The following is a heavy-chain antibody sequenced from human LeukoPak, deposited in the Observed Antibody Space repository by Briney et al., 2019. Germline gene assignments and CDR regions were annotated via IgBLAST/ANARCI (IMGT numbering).Heavy chain of an antibody. CDR1: GFNFNTFI. D-gene: IGHD2-15*01. V-gene: IGHV3-30*02. CDR2: LRAGGPYGTEK. Sequence: GGSLRLSCAASGFNFNTFIMHWVRQAPGKGLEWVTFLRAGGPYGTEKFYADSVKGRFSISRDNPKSTLYLQMYSLRLEDTAIYYCAKTHGPYCSGGTCLDHYYYMDVWGKGTTVTVSS. CDR3: AKTHGPYCSGGTCLDHYYYMDV. J-gene: IGHJ6*03.